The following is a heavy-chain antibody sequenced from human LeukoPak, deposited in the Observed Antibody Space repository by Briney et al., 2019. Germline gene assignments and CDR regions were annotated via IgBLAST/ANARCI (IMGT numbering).Heavy chain of an antibody. Sequence: SETLSLTCAVYGGSFSGYYWSWIRQPPGKGLEWIGSIYDSGSTYYNPSLKSRVTISVDTSKNQFSLKLNSVTAADTAVYYRARHYGPWGQGTLVTVSS. V-gene: IGHV4-34*01. CDR3: ARHYGP. CDR1: GGSFSGYY. J-gene: IGHJ5*02. CDR2: IYDSGST. D-gene: IGHD3-16*01.